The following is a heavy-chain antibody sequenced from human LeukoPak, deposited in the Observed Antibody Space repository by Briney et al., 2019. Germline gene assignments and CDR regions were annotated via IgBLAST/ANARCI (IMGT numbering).Heavy chain of an antibody. Sequence: PGGSLRLSCAASGFTFSSYWMHSVRQAPGKGLVYVSRINSDGTSTSYADSVKGRFTISRDNAKNTLYLLMNSLRAEDTAVYYCARDIGYSPFDYWGQGTLVTVSS. D-gene: IGHD2-15*01. CDR1: GFTFSSYW. CDR3: ARDIGYSPFDY. V-gene: IGHV3-74*01. CDR2: INSDGTST. J-gene: IGHJ4*02.